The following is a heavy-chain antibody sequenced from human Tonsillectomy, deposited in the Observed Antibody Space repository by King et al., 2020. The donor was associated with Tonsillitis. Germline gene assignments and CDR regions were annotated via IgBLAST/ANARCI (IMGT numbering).Heavy chain of an antibody. V-gene: IGHV3-21*01. Sequence: VQLVESGGGLVKPGGSLRLSCAASGFTFSSYSMNWVRQAPGKGLEWVSSISSSSSYIYYADSVKGRFTISRDNAKNSLYLQMNSLRAEDTAVYYCAREPDRGYCSRTSCTGSRHWFDPWGQGTLVTVSS. CDR1: GFTFSSYS. CDR3: AREPDRGYCSRTSCTGSRHWFDP. J-gene: IGHJ5*02. CDR2: ISSSSSYI. D-gene: IGHD2-2*01.